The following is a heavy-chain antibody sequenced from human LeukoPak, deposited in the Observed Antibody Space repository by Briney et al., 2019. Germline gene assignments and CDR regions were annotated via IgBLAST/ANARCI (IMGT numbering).Heavy chain of an antibody. J-gene: IGHJ4*02. CDR2: IWYDGSNK. CDR1: GFTFISYW. CDR3: AKALPWCGGDCYPDY. V-gene: IGHV3-33*06. Sequence: SGGSLRLSCAASGFTFISYWMHWVRQAPGKGLEWVAVIWYDGSNKYYADSVKGRFTISRDNSKNTLYLQMNSLRAEDTAVYYCAKALPWCGGDCYPDYWGQGTLVTVSS. D-gene: IGHD2-21*02.